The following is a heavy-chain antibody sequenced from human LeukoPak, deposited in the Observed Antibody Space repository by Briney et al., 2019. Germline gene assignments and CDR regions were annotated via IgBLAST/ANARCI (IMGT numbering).Heavy chain of an antibody. CDR3: AKNAYYDILTGYFYFDY. V-gene: IGHV3-23*01. D-gene: IGHD3-9*01. CDR2: ISGSGGST. CDR1: GFTFSSYA. J-gene: IGHJ4*02. Sequence: GGSLRLSCAASGFTFSSYAMSWVRQAPGKGLEWVSAISGSGGSTYYADSVKGRFTISRDNSKNTLYLQMNSLRAEDTAVYYCAKNAYYDILTGYFYFDYWGQGTLVTVSS.